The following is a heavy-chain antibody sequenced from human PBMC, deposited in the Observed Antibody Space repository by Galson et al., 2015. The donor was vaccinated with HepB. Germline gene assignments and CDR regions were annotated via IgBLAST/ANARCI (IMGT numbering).Heavy chain of an antibody. CDR2: ISGSGGDK. D-gene: IGHD4-11*01. CDR3: AKDRDHSNGHTDAFDM. J-gene: IGHJ3*02. CDR1: GFTFRSYA. V-gene: IGHV3-23*01. Sequence: SLRLSCAASGFTFRSYAMSWVRQAPGKGLEWVSAISGSGGDKYYADSVKGRFAISRDNAKNTMYLQMNSLRAEDTAVYYCAKDRDHSNGHTDAFDMWGQGTMVTVSS.